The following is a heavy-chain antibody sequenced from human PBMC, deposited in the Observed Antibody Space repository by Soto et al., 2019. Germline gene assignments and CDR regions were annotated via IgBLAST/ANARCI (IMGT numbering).Heavy chain of an antibody. CDR2: IWYDGSNQ. CDR3: AGGYSYSPGFYFDY. V-gene: IGHV3-33*08. Sequence: QVQLVESGGGVVQPGRSLRLSCGASGFTFTSYAMHWVRQAPGKGLEWVAVIWYDGSNQYYADSVKGRFTISRDNSNNTLYLQIESLRAEDTAVYYCAGGYSYSPGFYFDYWGQGALVTVSS. CDR1: GFTFTSYA. J-gene: IGHJ4*02. D-gene: IGHD5-18*01.